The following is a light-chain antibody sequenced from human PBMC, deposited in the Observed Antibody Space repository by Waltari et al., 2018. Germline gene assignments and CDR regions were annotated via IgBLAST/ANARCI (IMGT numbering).Light chain of an antibody. CDR3: LQYDSGVLT. CDR1: QSLLFSSNNKNY. CDR2: WAS. Sequence: DIVMTQSPDSLAVSLGERATINCKSSQSLLFSSNNKNYLAWFQQKAGQPPKLLIYWASTRESGVPDRFSGSGSGTDFTLTSISLRAVDVSVYYCLQYDSGVLTSAGGTKVEIK. J-gene: IGKJ4*01. V-gene: IGKV4-1*01.